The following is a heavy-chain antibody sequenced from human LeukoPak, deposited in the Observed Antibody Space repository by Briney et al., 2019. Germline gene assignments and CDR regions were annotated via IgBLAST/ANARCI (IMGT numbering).Heavy chain of an antibody. CDR1: GGSISSYY. CDR3: AGGVQWLVFAN. Sequence: KPSETLSLTCTAPGGSISSYYWSWVRQPPGKGLEWIGYIYYGGSTNYNPSLKSRVTISVDTSMNQFSLKLSSVTAADTAFYNCAGGVQWLVFANWGQGNLVTVSS. D-gene: IGHD6-19*01. J-gene: IGHJ4*02. CDR2: IYYGGST. V-gene: IGHV4-59*01.